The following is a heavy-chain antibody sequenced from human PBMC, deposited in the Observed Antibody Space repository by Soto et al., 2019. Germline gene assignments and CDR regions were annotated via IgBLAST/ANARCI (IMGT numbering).Heavy chain of an antibody. Sequence: GFTVSSNYMSWVRQAPGKGLEWVSVIYSGGSTYYADSVKGRFTISRDNSKNTLYLQMNSLRAEDTAVYYCASLKGWYWGVRNSWFDPWGQGTLVTVSS. V-gene: IGHV3-53*01. D-gene: IGHD6-19*01. CDR2: IYSGGST. CDR1: GFTVSSNY. J-gene: IGHJ5*02. CDR3: ASLKGWYWGVRNSWFDP.